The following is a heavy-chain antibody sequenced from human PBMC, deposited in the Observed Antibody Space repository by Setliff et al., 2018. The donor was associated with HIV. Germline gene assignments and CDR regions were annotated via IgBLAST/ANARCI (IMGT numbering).Heavy chain of an antibody. Sequence: ASVKVSCKASGYAFTSYYIHWVRQAPGQGLEWMGVIHPSGGSTSYAQSFQDRVTMTRDTSTSTVYMELSSLRSEDTAVYYCARVRYCSGGSCYGGEYWFDPWGQGTLVTVSS. D-gene: IGHD2-15*01. CDR2: IHPSGGST. CDR1: GYAFTSYY. V-gene: IGHV1-46*01. CDR3: ARVRYCSGGSCYGGEYWFDP. J-gene: IGHJ5*02.